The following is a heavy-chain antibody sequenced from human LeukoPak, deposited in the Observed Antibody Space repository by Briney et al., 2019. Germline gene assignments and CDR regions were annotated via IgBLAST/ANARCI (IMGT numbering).Heavy chain of an antibody. CDR2: IGGSGGST. V-gene: IGHV3-23*01. J-gene: IGHJ4*02. CDR3: AKDALDTAMVTGDY. CDR1: GFTFSSYA. D-gene: IGHD5-18*01. Sequence: GGSLRLSCAASGFTFSSYAMSWVRQAPGKGLEWVSGIGGSGGSTYYADSVKGRFTISRDNFKNTLYLQMNSLRAEDTAVYYCAKDALDTAMVTGDYWGRGTLVTVSS.